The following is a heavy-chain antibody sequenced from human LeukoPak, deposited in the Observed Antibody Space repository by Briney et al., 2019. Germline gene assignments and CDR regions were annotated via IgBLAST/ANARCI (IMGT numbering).Heavy chain of an antibody. CDR1: GYTFTGYY. CDR2: INPNSGGT. D-gene: IGHD6-19*01. J-gene: IGHJ4*02. V-gene: IGHV1-2*02. Sequence: ASVKVSCKASGYTFTGYYMHWVRQAPGQGLEWMGWINPNSGGTNYAQKFQGRVTMTRDTSISTDYMELSRLRSDDTAVYYCARDREPAVADPDLDYWGQGTLVTVSS. CDR3: ARDREPAVADPDLDY.